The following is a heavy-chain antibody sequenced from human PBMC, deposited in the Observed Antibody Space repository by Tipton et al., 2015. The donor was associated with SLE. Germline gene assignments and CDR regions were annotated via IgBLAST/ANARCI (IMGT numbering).Heavy chain of an antibody. D-gene: IGHD1-26*01. CDR2: IYSSGST. CDR1: GGSFSGYY. V-gene: IGHV4-4*07. J-gene: IGHJ4*02. CDR3: ARGGGSYYDY. Sequence: TLSLTCTVSGGSFSGYYWTWIRQPPGKGLEWIGRIYSSGSTIYNPSPKSRLTLSLDTSKNQFSLRVRSVTAADTAVYYCARGGGSYYDYWGQGTLVTVSS.